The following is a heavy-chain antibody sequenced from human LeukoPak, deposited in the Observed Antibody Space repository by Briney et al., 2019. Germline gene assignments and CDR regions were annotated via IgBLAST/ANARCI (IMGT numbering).Heavy chain of an antibody. V-gene: IGHV3-48*01. CDR3: AKDVAPYDSSGYDAFDI. CDR2: ISNDDSTM. CDR1: GFSFSSYG. J-gene: IGHJ3*02. D-gene: IGHD3-22*01. Sequence: GRSLRLSCAASGFSFSSYGMHWVRQAPGKGLEWVSYISNDDSTMYNADSVKGRFTISRDNSKNTLYLQMNSLRAEDTAVYYCAKDVAPYDSSGYDAFDIWGQGTMVTVSS.